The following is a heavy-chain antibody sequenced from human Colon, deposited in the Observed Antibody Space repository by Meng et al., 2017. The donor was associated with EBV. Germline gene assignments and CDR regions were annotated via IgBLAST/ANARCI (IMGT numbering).Heavy chain of an antibody. CDR3: ASLYGDFAF. CDR1: GTSITSSNW. V-gene: IGHV4-4*02. J-gene: IGHJ4*02. D-gene: IGHD4-17*01. CDR2: IYYGGST. Sequence: QGQLQESGPGLGKPSGTLSLTCAVSGTSITSSNWWSWVRQPPGKGLEWIGEIYYGGSTNYNPSLKSRVTISLDESKNQFSLRLASMTAADTAVYYCASLYGDFAFWGQGTLVTVSS.